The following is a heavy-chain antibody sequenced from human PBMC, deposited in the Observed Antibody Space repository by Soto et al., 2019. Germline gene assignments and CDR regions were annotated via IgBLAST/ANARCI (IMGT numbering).Heavy chain of an antibody. CDR3: ASPRQGNYDFWSGNYALDY. J-gene: IGHJ4*02. V-gene: IGHV4-39*01. Sequence: SETLSLTCTVSGGSISSSRSYWGWVRQPPGKGLEWIVSFYYTGGTYSTYSHQSLKSRVTISVDTSKRQFFLHLRSVTAADAAVYYCASPRQGNYDFWSGNYALDYGGPGTLVPVSS. CDR2: FYYTGGT. D-gene: IGHD3-3*01. CDR1: GGSISSSRSY.